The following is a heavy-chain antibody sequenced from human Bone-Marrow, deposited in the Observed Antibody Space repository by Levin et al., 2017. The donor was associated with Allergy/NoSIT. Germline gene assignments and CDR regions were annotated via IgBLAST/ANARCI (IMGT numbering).Heavy chain of an antibody. Sequence: GGSLRLSCVGPASTFSDFTMNWVRQAPGKGLEWVARIESRGSECSYSDSVRGRFTVPRYSDGKSVSVYLQMDGLRAEDTAVYYCAREVYQSWLDTWGQGTQVTVSS. CDR3: AREVYQSWLDT. CDR2: IESRGSEC. J-gene: IGHJ5*02. V-gene: IGHV3-21*01. CDR1: ASTFSDFT. D-gene: IGHD3-16*02.